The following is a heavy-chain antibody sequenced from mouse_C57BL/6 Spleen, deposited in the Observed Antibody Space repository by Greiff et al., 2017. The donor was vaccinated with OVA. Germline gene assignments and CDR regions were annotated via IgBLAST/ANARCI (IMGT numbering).Heavy chain of an antibody. J-gene: IGHJ4*01. CDR2: IWGVGST. V-gene: IGHV2-6*01. CDR1: GFSFTSYG. CDR3: ARNWEDAMDY. Sequence: QVQLKESGPGLVPPSQSLSITCTVSGFSFTSYGVDWVRQSPGKGLEWLGIIWGVGSTNYNSALKSRLSISKENSKSQVFLKMNSLQTDDTAMYYCARNWEDAMDYWGQGTSVTVSS. D-gene: IGHD4-1*01.